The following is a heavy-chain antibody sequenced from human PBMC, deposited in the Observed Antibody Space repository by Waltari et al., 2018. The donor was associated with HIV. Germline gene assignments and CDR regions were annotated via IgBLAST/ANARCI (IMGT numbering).Heavy chain of an antibody. V-gene: IGHV7-4-1*02. J-gene: IGHJ6*02. CDR1: GYTSTTYA. CDR2: INTNTGNP. Sequence: QVQLVQSGSELKKPGASVKVSCTASGYTSTTYAMNWVRRAPGQGREWMGWINTNTGNPTYAQGFTGRFVFSLDTSVSTAYLQISSLKAEDTAVYYCARDRSTIFGVVIILPWYYYYGMDVWGQGTTVTVSS. CDR3: ARDRSTIFGVVIILPWYYYYGMDV. D-gene: IGHD3-3*01.